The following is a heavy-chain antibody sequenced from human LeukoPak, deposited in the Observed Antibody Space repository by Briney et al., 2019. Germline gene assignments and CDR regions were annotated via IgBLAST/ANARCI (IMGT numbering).Heavy chain of an antibody. V-gene: IGHV1-3*01. CDR2: INAGNGNT. CDR3: ARGHCSSGSCYVVFDY. Sequence: ASVKVSCKASGYTFTSYAMHWVRQAPGQRLEWMGWINAGNGNTKYSQKFQGRVTITRDTSASTAYMELSSLRSEDTAVYYCARGHCSSGSCYVVFDYWGQGTLVTVSS. J-gene: IGHJ4*02. D-gene: IGHD2-15*01. CDR1: GYTFTSYA.